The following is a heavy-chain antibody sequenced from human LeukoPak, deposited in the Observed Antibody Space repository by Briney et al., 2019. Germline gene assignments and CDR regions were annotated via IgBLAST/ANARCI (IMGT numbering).Heavy chain of an antibody. D-gene: IGHD2-21*01. J-gene: IGHJ3*02. CDR2: IYYSGST. Sequence: SETLSLTCTVSGGSISSYYWSWIRQPPGKGLEWIGYIYYSGSTNYNPSLKSRVTISVDTSKNQFSLKLSSVTAADTAVYYCAAPGIAIQGNAFDIWGQGTMVTVSS. CDR3: AAPGIAIQGNAFDI. CDR1: GGSISSYY. V-gene: IGHV4-59*08.